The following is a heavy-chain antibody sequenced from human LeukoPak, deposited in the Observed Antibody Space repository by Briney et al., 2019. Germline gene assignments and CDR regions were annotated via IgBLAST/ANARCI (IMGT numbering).Heavy chain of an antibody. CDR1: GGSFSGYY. J-gene: IGHJ4*02. CDR3: ARREQQLVTWRPGYYFDY. V-gene: IGHV4-34*01. D-gene: IGHD6-13*01. CDR2: INHSGST. Sequence: PSETLSLTCAVYGGSFSGYYWSWIRQPPGRGLEWIGEINHSGSTYYNPSLKSRVTISVDTSKNQFSLKLSSVTAADTAVYYCARREQQLVTWRPGYYFDYWGQGTLVTVSS.